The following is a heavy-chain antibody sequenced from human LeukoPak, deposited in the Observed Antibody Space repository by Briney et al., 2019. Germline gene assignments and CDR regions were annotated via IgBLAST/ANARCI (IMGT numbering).Heavy chain of an antibody. J-gene: IGHJ4*02. V-gene: IGHV3-23*01. CDR3: AKSSYYDSSGYYREYYFDY. D-gene: IGHD3-22*01. CDR1: GGSFSGYY. Sequence: LSLTCTVYGGSFSGYYWSWIRQPPGKGLEWVSAISGSGGSTYYADSVKGRFTISRDNSKNTLYLQMNSLRAEDTAVYYCAKSSYYDSSGYYREYYFDYWGQGTLVTVSS. CDR2: ISGSGGST.